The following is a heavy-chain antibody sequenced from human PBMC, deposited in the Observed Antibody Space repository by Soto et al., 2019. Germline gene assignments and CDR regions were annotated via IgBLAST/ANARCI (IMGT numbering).Heavy chain of an antibody. V-gene: IGHV1-69*13. Sequence: PVKVSCKASGGTFSSYAISWVRQAHGQGLEWMGGIIPIFGTANYAQKFQGRVTITADESTSTAYMELSSLRSEDTAVYYCARVLGYCISTSCYTPFDYWGQGTLVTVSS. CDR2: IIPIFGTA. D-gene: IGHD2-2*02. CDR1: GGTFSSYA. CDR3: ARVLGYCISTSCYTPFDY. J-gene: IGHJ4*02.